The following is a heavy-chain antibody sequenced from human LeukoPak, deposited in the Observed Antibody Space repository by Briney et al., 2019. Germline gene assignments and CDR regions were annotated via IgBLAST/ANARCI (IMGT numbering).Heavy chain of an antibody. Sequence: PSETLSLTCTVSGGSISSSSYYWGWIRQPPGKGLEWIGSIYYSGSTYYNPSLKSRVTISVDTSKNQFSLKLSSVTAADTVVYYCARVIRFHDAFDIWGQGTMVTVSS. CDR1: GGSISSSSYY. CDR3: ARVIRFHDAFDI. D-gene: IGHD3-16*01. V-gene: IGHV4-39*01. J-gene: IGHJ3*02. CDR2: IYYSGST.